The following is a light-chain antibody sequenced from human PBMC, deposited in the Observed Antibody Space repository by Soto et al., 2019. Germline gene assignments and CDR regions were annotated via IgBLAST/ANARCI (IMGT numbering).Light chain of an antibody. CDR1: QSVSSSY. CDR3: QQDGSSPPYT. Sequence: EIVLTQSPGTLSLSPGERATLSCRASQSVSSSYLAWYQQKPGQAPRLLIYGASSRATGIPDRFSGSGSGTAFTFTISRLEPEDFAVYSCQQDGSSPPYTFGQGTTLEIK. V-gene: IGKV3-20*01. CDR2: GAS. J-gene: IGKJ2*01.